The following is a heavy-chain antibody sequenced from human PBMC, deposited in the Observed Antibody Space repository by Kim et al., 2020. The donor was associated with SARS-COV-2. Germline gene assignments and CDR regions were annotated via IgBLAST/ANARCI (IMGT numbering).Heavy chain of an antibody. J-gene: IGHJ4*02. V-gene: IGHV4-39*01. CDR1: GGSISSSSYY. CDR2: IYYSGST. D-gene: IGHD6-19*01. Sequence: SETLSLTCTVSGGSISSSSYYWGWIRQPPGKGLEWIGSIYYSGSTYYNPSLKSRVTISVDTSKNQFSLKLSSVTAADTAVHYCARPVAGLFDYWGQGTLV. CDR3: ARPVAGLFDY.